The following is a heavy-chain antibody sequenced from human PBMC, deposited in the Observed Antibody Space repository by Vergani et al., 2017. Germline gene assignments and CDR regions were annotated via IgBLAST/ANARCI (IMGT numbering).Heavy chain of an antibody. CDR2: IYYSGST. D-gene: IGHD2-2*01. CDR1: GGSISSSSYY. Sequence: QLQLQESGPGLVKPSETLSLTCTVSGGSISSSSYYWGWIRQPPGKGLEWIGSIYYSGSTYYNPSLKSRVTISVDTSKNQVSLKLSSVTAADTAVYYCARHGDIVVVPAASFDYWGQGTLVTVSS. CDR3: ARHGDIVVVPAASFDY. J-gene: IGHJ4*02. V-gene: IGHV4-39*01.